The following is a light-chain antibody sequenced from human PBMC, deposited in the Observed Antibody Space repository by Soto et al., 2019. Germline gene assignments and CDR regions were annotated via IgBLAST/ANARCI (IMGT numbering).Light chain of an antibody. CDR1: QSVSSN. V-gene: IGKV3-15*01. Sequence: EIVMTQSPATLSVSPGERATLSCRASQSVSSNLAWYQQKPGQAPRRLIYGASTRATGIPARFSGSGSGTEFTLTISSLQSEDFAVYYWQQYNNWRGTFGQGTKVEIE. CDR3: QQYNNWRGT. CDR2: GAS. J-gene: IGKJ1*01.